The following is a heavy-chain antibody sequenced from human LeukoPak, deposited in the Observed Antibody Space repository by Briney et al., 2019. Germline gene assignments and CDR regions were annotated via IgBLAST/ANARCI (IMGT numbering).Heavy chain of an antibody. V-gene: IGHV3-30-3*01. J-gene: IGHJ4*02. D-gene: IGHD3-9*01. CDR2: ISYDGSNK. Sequence: GGSLRLSCVASGFTFSSYAMHWVRQAPGKGLEWVAVISYDGSNKYYADSVKGRFTISRDNSKNTLYLQMNSLRAEDTAVYYCARDSRRYFDWLSGSVDYWGQGTLVTVSS. CDR3: ARDSRRYFDWLSGSVDY. CDR1: GFTFSSYA.